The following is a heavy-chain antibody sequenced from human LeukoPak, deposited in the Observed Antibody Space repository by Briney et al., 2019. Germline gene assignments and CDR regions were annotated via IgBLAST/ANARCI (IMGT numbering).Heavy chain of an antibody. V-gene: IGHV4-61*02. CDR2: IHPSGST. CDR1: GDSSISGSYY. J-gene: IGHJ4*02. CDR3: ARAVVWLPFDY. D-gene: IGHD2-15*01. Sequence: SETLSLTCTVSGDSSISGSYYWSWIRQPAGKGLEWIGRIHPSGSTNYNPSLKSRVTISVDTSKNQFSLNLGSVTAADTAVYYCARAVVWLPFDYWGQGTLVTVSS.